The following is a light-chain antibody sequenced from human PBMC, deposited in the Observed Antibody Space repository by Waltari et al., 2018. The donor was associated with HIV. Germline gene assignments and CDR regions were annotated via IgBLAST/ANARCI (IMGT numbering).Light chain of an antibody. CDR1: NGHSDYA. J-gene: IGLJ2*01. CDR3: QTWGAGSQV. CDR2: LNRDGSH. Sequence: QLLLTQSPSASASLAASVRLTCTLSNGHSDYALTWHQQQPEKGPRFLMRLNRDGSHNKGDGISDRFSGSSAGAERYLTISSLQAEDEGDYHGQTWGAGSQVFGGGTKLTVL. V-gene: IGLV4-69*01.